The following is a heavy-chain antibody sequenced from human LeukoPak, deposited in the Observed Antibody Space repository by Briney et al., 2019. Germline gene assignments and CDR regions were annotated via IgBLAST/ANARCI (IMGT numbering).Heavy chain of an antibody. CDR2: IYHSGST. V-gene: IGHV4-38-2*01. CDR1: GYSISSGYY. CDR3: AGQYDSSGYSLPFDY. D-gene: IGHD3-22*01. J-gene: IGHJ4*02. Sequence: SETLSLTCAVSGYSISSGYYWGWIRQPPGKGLEWIGSIYHSGSTYYNPSLKSRVTISVDTSKNQFSLKLSSVTAADTAVYYCAGQYDSSGYSLPFDYWGQGTLVTVSS.